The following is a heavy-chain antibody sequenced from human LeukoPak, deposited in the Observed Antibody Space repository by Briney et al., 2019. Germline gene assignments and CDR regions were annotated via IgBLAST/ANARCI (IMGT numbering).Heavy chain of an antibody. CDR2: INSYNVNK. D-gene: IGHD3-22*01. V-gene: IGHV1-18*01. CDR3: VRERGDPKYYYDSSGYGQADY. Sequence: ASVKVSCKASGYSFNTYGISWVRQAPGQKLEWMGWINSYNVNKNYAQKLLGRVTMTTDTSTSTAYMELRSLRSDDTALYYCVRERGDPKYYYDSSGYGQADYWGQGTLVTVSS. CDR1: GYSFNTYG. J-gene: IGHJ4*02.